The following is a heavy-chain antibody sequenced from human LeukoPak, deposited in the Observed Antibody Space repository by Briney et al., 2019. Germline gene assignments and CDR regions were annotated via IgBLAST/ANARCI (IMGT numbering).Heavy chain of an antibody. CDR2: ISAHNGNT. D-gene: IGHD3-10*01. J-gene: IGHJ6*03. V-gene: IGHV1-18*01. CDR1: GYTFTSYG. Sequence: ASVKVSCKASGYTFTSYGISWVRQAPGQGLEWMGWISAHNGNTNYAQKLQGRVTMTTDTSTSTAYMELRSPRSDDTAVYYCARGDYGSGSYSTYYYYYYMDVWGKGTTVTVSS. CDR3: ARGDYGSGSYSTYYYYYYMDV.